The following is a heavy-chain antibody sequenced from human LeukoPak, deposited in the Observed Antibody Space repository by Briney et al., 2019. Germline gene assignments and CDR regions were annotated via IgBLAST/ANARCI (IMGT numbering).Heavy chain of an antibody. CDR1: GGTLNSYA. Sequence: ASVKVSCKASGGTLNSYAVSWVRQAPGQGLEGMGRIIPMLGITNYAQKLQGRVTITADKSSSTAYMELSSLTSEDTAVYYCARDGATMVRGVFEYWGQGTLVTVSS. CDR3: ARDGATMVRGVFEY. CDR2: IIPMLGIT. V-gene: IGHV1-69*04. J-gene: IGHJ4*02. D-gene: IGHD3-10*01.